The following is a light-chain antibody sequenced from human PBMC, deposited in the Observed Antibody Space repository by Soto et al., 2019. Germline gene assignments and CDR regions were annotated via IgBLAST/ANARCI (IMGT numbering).Light chain of an antibody. J-gene: IGLJ2*01. V-gene: IGLV2-14*01. CDR2: DVS. CDR3: SSYTSFSTLVV. CDR1: SSDVGDYNY. Sequence: QSALTQPASVSGSPGQSITISCTGTSSDVGDYNYVSWYQQHPGKAPKLMIYDVSNRPSGVSNRFSGSKSGNTASLTISGLQAEDEADYYCSSYTSFSTLVVFGGGTKATVL.